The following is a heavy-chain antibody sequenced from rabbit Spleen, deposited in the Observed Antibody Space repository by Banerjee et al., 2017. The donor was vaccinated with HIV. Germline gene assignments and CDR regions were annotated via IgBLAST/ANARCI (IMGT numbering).Heavy chain of an antibody. J-gene: IGHJ4*01. D-gene: IGHD1-1*01. CDR1: GFSFSNKAV. V-gene: IGHV1S45*01. CDR3: ARDATNSGFYFDL. CDR2: INAVTGKA. Sequence: QEQLVEYGGDLVQPEGSLTLTCKASGFSFSNKAVMCWVRQAPGKGLEWIACINAVTGKAVYASWAKGRFTFSKTSSTTVTLQMTSLTAADTATYFCARDATNSGFYFDLWGQGTLVTVS.